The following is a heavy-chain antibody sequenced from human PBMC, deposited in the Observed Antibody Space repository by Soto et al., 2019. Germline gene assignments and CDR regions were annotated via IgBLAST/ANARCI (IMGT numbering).Heavy chain of an antibody. V-gene: IGHV5-51*03. CDR1: GYSFTSYW. Sequence: EVQLVQSGAEVKKPGESLKISCKGSGYSFTSYWIGWVRQMPGKGLEWMGIIYPGDSDTRYSPSFQGQVTISADKSISTAYLQWSSLKASDTAMYYCARREALLSHIPYSSSWYAVDYWGQGTLVTVSS. CDR2: IYPGDSDT. D-gene: IGHD6-13*01. CDR3: ARREALLSHIPYSSSWYAVDY. J-gene: IGHJ4*02.